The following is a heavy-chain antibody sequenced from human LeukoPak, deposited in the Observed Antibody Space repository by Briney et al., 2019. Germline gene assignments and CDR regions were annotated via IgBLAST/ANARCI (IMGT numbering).Heavy chain of an antibody. CDR2: IIPIFGTS. CDR1: GGTFSSYA. V-gene: IGHV1-69*01. Sequence: GSSVKVSCKASGGTFSSYAISWVRQAPGQGLEWMGGIIPIFGTSNYAQKFQGRVTTTADESTSTAYMELSSLRSEDTAVYYCARGTFGVVTYYYYYGMDVWGRGTTVTVSS. CDR3: ARGTFGVVTYYYYYGMDV. J-gene: IGHJ6*02. D-gene: IGHD3-3*01.